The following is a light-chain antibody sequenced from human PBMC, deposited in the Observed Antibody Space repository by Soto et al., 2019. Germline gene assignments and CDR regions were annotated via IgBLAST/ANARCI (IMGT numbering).Light chain of an antibody. J-gene: IGKJ5*01. V-gene: IGKV3-20*01. CDR3: QLYGISPH. CDR1: QSSGSNF. CDR2: ASS. Sequence: EIVLTQSPGTLSLPPGERATLSCKTSQSSGSNFLAWYQHKPGQAPRLLIYASSNRATGIPDRFRGSASGTDFTLTINRLEPEDFGVYYCQLYGISPHFGQGTRLEIK.